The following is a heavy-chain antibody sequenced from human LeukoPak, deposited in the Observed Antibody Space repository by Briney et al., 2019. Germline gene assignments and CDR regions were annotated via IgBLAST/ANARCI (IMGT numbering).Heavy chain of an antibody. V-gene: IGHV3-21*01. D-gene: IGHD1-1*01. Sequence: PGGSLRLSCAASGFTFDDYGMSWVRQAPGKGLELVSSISSSSSYIYYADSVKGRFTISRDNAKNSLYLQMNSLRAEDTAVYYCARPSRNGTESLWARDYWGQGTLVTVSS. CDR3: ARPSRNGTESLWARDY. CDR2: ISSSSSYI. CDR1: GFTFDDYG. J-gene: IGHJ4*02.